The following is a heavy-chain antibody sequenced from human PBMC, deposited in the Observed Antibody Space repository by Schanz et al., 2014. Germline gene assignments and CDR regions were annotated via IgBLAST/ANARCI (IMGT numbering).Heavy chain of an antibody. V-gene: IGHV3-23*01. D-gene: IGHD3-10*01. CDR1: GFTFDKYA. J-gene: IGHJ3*02. CDR2: ISSGGGST. CDR3: AKGRFGELSAFDI. Sequence: EVQLLESGGGLVQPGKSLRLSCAASGFTFDKYAMHWVRQAPGKGLEWVSSISSGGGSTYYADSVKGRFTISRDNSKNTLYLQMKSLRAEDTAVYYCAKGRFGELSAFDIWGQGTMVTVSS.